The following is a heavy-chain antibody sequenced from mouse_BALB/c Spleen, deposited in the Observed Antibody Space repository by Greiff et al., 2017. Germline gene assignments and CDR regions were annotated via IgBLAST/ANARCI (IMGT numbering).Heavy chain of an antibody. J-gene: IGHJ2*01. Sequence: VQLKQSGAELVKPGASVKLSCTASGFNIKDTYMHWVKQRPEQGLEWIGRIDPANGNTKYDPKFQGKATITADTSSNTAYLQLSSLTSEDTAVYYCAPPITKGYWGQGTTLTVSS. D-gene: IGHD1-1*01. CDR2: IDPANGNT. CDR1: GFNIKDTY. CDR3: APPITKGY. V-gene: IGHV14-3*02.